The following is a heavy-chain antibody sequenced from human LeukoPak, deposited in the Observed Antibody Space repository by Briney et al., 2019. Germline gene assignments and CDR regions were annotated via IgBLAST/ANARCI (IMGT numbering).Heavy chain of an antibody. CDR3: TTPSHTVTPWEVDY. CDR2: IKSKTDGGTT. Sequence: PGGSLRLSCAASGFTFSSYEMNWVRQAPGKGLEWVGRIKSKTDGGTTDYAAPVKGRFTISRDDSKNTLYLQTNSLKTEDTAVYYCTTPSHTVTPWEVDYWGQGTLVTVSS. V-gene: IGHV3-15*01. CDR1: GFTFSSYE. J-gene: IGHJ4*02. D-gene: IGHD4-17*01.